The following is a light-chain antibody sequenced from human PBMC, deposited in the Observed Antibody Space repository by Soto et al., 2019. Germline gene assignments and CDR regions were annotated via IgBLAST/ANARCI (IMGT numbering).Light chain of an antibody. CDR1: SSNIGAGYD. J-gene: IGLJ2*01. CDR2: GNS. CDR3: QSYDSSLSGSSV. V-gene: IGLV1-40*01. Sequence: QLVLTQPPSVSGAPGQRVTISCTGSSSNIGAGYDVHWYQQLPGTAPKLLIYGNSNRPSGVPDRFSGSKSGTSASLAITGLQAEDEADYYCQSYDSSLSGSSVFGGGTQLT.